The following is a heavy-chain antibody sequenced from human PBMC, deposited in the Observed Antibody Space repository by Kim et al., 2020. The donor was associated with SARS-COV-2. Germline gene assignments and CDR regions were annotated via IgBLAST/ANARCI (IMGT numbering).Heavy chain of an antibody. D-gene: IGHD3-16*01. CDR3: AKCGGSY. Sequence: GGSLRLSCAXSGFTFSGYSMNWVRQPPGKGLEWVSAITGSGDSTYYPDSVKGRFTVSRDNTKSTLYLQMNRLRVEDTAVYYCAKCGGSYWGQ. V-gene: IGHV3-23*01. CDR2: ITGSGDST. CDR1: GFTFSGYS. J-gene: IGHJ4*02.